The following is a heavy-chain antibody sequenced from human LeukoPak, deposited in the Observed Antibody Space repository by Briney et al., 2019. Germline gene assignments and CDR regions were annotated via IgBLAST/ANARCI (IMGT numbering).Heavy chain of an antibody. Sequence: GGSLRLSCAASGFTFSDYYMSWIRQAPGKGLEWVSYISSSGSTIYYADSVKGRFTISRDNSKNTLYLQMNSLRAEDTAVYYCAKDLAEKYAFDIWGQGTMVTVSS. CDR1: GFTFSDYY. D-gene: IGHD3-16*01. CDR2: ISSSGSTI. J-gene: IGHJ3*02. CDR3: AKDLAEKYAFDI. V-gene: IGHV3-11*04.